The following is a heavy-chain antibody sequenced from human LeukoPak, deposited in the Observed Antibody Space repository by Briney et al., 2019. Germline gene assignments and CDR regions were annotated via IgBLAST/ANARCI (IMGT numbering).Heavy chain of an antibody. V-gene: IGHV4-4*07. CDR3: ARDQVEYSSSSTNYYYYYMDV. Sequence: SETLSLTCTVSGGSISSYYWSWIRQPAGKGLEWIGRIYTSGSTNYNPSLKSRVTMSVDTSKNQFSLKLSSVTAADTAVYYCARDQVEYSSSSTNYYYYYMDVWGKGTTVTVSS. CDR2: IYTSGST. CDR1: GGSISSYY. D-gene: IGHD6-6*01. J-gene: IGHJ6*03.